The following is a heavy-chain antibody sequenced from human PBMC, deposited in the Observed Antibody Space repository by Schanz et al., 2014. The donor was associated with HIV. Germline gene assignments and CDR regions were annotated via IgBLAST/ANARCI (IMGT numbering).Heavy chain of an antibody. D-gene: IGHD4-17*01. Sequence: EVQLLESGGGLVQPGGSLRLSCAVSGFTITSYGMSWVRQAPGKGLEWVSTISAGVGTASYADSVKGRFTISRDNSKKMLFLQMNRLRAEDTAVYGCARQGLRFSFWLDYWGQGTPVTVS. CDR1: GFTITSYG. V-gene: IGHV3-23*01. CDR3: ARQGLRFSFWLDY. J-gene: IGHJ4*02. CDR2: ISAGVGTA.